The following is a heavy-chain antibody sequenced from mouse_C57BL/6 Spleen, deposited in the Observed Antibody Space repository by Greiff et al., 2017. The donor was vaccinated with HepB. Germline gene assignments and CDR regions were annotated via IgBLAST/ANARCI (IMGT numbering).Heavy chain of an antibody. Sequence: VQLQQSGAELVKPGASVKLSCKASGYTFTSYWMQWVKQRPGQGLEWIGEIDPSDSYTNYNQKFKGKATLTVDTSSSTAYMQLSSLTSEDSAVYYCASGGSSPNYYAMDYWGQGTSVTVSS. D-gene: IGHD1-1*01. V-gene: IGHV1-50*01. CDR1: GYTFTSYW. CDR3: ASGGSSPNYYAMDY. CDR2: IDPSDSYT. J-gene: IGHJ4*01.